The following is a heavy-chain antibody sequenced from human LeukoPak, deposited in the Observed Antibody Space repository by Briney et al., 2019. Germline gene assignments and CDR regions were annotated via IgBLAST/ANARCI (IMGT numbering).Heavy chain of an antibody. V-gene: IGHV4-59*01. Sequence: PSETLSLTCTVSGGSISSYYWSWIRQPPGKGLEWIGCIYYSGSTNYNPSLKSRVTISVDTSKNQFSLKLSSVTAADTAVYYCARAPDSSGWYYFDYWGQGTLVTVSS. CDR1: GGSISSYY. CDR3: ARAPDSSGWYYFDY. CDR2: IYYSGST. J-gene: IGHJ4*02. D-gene: IGHD6-19*01.